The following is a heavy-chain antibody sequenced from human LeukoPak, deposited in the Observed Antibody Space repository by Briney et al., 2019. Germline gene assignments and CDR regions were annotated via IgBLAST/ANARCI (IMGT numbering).Heavy chain of an antibody. J-gene: IGHJ4*02. V-gene: IGHV1-2*06. CDR3: ARSVGGSGRDYFDY. Sequence: ASVKVSCKASGYTFTGYYMHWVRQAPGQGLEWMGRINPNSGGTNYAQKFQGRVTTTRDTSISTAYMELSRLRSDDTAVYYCARSVGGSGRDYFDYWGQGTLVTVSS. CDR1: GYTFTGYY. D-gene: IGHD3-10*01. CDR2: INPNSGGT.